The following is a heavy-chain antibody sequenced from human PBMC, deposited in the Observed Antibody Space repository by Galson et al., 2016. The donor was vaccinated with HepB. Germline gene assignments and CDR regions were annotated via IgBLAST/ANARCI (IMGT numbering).Heavy chain of an antibody. V-gene: IGHV3-53*01. CDR2: IFSAGTT. J-gene: IGHJ4*02. CDR3: ARESGSVSCDY. D-gene: IGHD1-26*01. CDR1: GFSVSSNY. Sequence: SLRLSCAASGFSVSSNYLSWVRQAPGKGLEWVSVIFSAGTTYYADSVKGRFTISRDNSKNTLYLQMNSLRAEDTAVYYCARESGSVSCDYWGQGTLVTVSS.